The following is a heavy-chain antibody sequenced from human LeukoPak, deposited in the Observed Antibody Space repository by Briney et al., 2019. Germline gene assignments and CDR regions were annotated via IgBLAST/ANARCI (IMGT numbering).Heavy chain of an antibody. CDR2: IYYSGST. CDR1: GGSISSGGYS. J-gene: IGHJ3*02. CDR3: ARRNSFYRWVAFDI. Sequence: PSETLSLTCAVSGGSISSGGYSWSWIRQPPGTGLEWIGYIYYSGSTNYNPSLKSRVTISVDTSKNQFSLKLSSVTAADTAEYYCARRNSFYRWVAFDIWGQGTMVTVSS. D-gene: IGHD4-4*01. V-gene: IGHV4-61*08.